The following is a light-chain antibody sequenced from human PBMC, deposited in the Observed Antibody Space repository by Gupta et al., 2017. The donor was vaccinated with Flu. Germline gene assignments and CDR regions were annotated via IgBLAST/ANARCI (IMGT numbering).Light chain of an antibody. CDR1: SSDVGGYNY. CDR3: SSYAGSNRRV. J-gene: IGLJ3*02. V-gene: IGLV2-8*01. CDR2: EVS. Sequence: QSALPQPPSASGSPGQSVTISCTGTSSDVGGYNYVSWYQQHPGKAPKLMIYEVSKRPSGVPDRFSGSKSGNTASLTVSGLQAEDEADYYCSSYAGSNRRVFGGGTKLTVL.